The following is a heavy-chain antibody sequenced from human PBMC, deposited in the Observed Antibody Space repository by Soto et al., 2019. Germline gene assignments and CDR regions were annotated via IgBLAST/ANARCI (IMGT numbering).Heavy chain of an antibody. CDR3: ARLGDCSGGSCFSRYYYHGMDV. V-gene: IGHV5-10-1*01. CDR2: IDPSDSYI. CDR1: GYSLATYW. D-gene: IGHD2-15*01. Sequence: PGESLKISCKSSGYSLATYWITWVRQMPRKGLEWMGRIDPSDSYINYSPSFQGRVTISADKSLNTAYLQWSSLEASDTAMYYCARLGDCSGGSCFSRYYYHGMDVWGQGTTVTVS. J-gene: IGHJ6*02.